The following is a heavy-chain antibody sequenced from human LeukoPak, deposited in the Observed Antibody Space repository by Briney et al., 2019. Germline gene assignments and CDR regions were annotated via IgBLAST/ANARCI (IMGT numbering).Heavy chain of an antibody. CDR2: ISGSGGST. CDR1: GFTFSSYA. V-gene: IGHV3-23*01. Sequence: GGSLRLSCAASGFTFSSYAMSWVRQAPGKGLEWVSAISGSGGSTYYADSVKGRFTISRDNSKNTLYLQMNSLRAEGTAVYYCAKVTGWGDYGDYNFDYWGQGTLVTVSS. D-gene: IGHD4-17*01. CDR3: AKVTGWGDYGDYNFDY. J-gene: IGHJ4*02.